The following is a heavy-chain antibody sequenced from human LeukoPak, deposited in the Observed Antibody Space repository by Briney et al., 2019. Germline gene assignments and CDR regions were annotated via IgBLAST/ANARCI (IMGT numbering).Heavy chain of an antibody. D-gene: IGHD2-15*01. CDR2: IKKDGSEK. Sequence: GGSLRLSCAASGFTFSGRAITWVRQAPGKGLEWVANIKKDGSEKYYVDSVKGRFTISRDNAKNSLSLQMNSLRVEDTAVYYCARGKAAPDYWGQGTLVAVSS. CDR1: GFTFSGRA. V-gene: IGHV3-7*01. CDR3: ARGKAAPDY. J-gene: IGHJ4*02.